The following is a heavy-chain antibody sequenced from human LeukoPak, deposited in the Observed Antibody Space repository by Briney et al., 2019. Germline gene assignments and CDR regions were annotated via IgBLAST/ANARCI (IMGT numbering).Heavy chain of an antibody. CDR3: AKGGGYSGFTDY. J-gene: IGHJ4*02. D-gene: IGHD5-12*01. CDR1: GFTFSSYG. CDR2: ISYDGSNK. Sequence: GRSLRLSCAASGFTFSSYGMHWVRQAPGKGLEWVAVISYDGSNKYYADSVKGRFTISRDNSKNTLYLQMNSLRAEDTAVYYCAKGGGYSGFTDYWGQGTLVTVSS. V-gene: IGHV3-30*18.